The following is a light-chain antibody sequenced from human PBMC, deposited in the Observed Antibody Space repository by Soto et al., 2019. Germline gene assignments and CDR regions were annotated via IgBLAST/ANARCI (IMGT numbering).Light chain of an antibody. J-gene: IGKJ5*01. Sequence: EIVLTQSPATLSLSPGERASLSCRASQSVSSHLAWYQQKPGQAPRLLIYDTSNRDTGIPIRFSGSGSGTDFTLTISSLEAEDVAIYFCQQRYSWPLTFGQGTRLEI. CDR3: QQRYSWPLT. CDR2: DTS. V-gene: IGKV3-11*01. CDR1: QSVSSH.